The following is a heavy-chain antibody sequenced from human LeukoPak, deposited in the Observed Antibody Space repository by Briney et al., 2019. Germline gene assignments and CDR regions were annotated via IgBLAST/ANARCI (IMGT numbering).Heavy chain of an antibody. J-gene: IGHJ4*02. CDR2: IKRDGSEQ. CDR3: ARDLYSYPFFDY. D-gene: IGHD5-18*01. CDR1: GFTFSSYW. V-gene: IGHV3-7*04. Sequence: GGSLRLSCAASGFTFSSYWMSWVRQAPGRGLEWVANIKRDGSEQYYVDSVKGRFTISRDNAKNSLYLQMNSLRAEDTSVYYCARDLYSYPFFDYWGQGTLVTVPS.